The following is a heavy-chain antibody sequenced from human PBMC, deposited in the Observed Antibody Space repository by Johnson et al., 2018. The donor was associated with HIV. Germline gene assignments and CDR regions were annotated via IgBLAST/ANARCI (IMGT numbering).Heavy chain of an antibody. CDR3: AKHPDAFDI. Sequence: QVQLVESGGGLVQPGRSLRLSCAASGFTFSSYGMHWVRQAPGKGLEWVAVISYDGSNKYYADSVKGRFTISRDNSKNTLYLQMNSLRAEDTAVYYCAKHPDAFDIWGQGTMVTVSS. J-gene: IGHJ3*02. CDR2: ISYDGSNK. CDR1: GFTFSSYG. V-gene: IGHV3-30*18.